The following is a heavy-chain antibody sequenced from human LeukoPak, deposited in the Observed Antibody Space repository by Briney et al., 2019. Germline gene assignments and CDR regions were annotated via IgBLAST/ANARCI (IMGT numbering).Heavy chain of an antibody. CDR1: GFTFSSYS. J-gene: IGHJ5*02. Sequence: GGSLRLSCAASGFTFSSYSMNWVRQAPGNGLEWVSYISSASNTIYYTDSVKGRFTISRDNAKNSLYLQMNSLRAEDTAMYYCARDGWFGDNNWFDPWGQGTLVTVSS. CDR2: ISSASNTI. CDR3: ARDGWFGDNNWFDP. D-gene: IGHD3-10*01. V-gene: IGHV3-48*01.